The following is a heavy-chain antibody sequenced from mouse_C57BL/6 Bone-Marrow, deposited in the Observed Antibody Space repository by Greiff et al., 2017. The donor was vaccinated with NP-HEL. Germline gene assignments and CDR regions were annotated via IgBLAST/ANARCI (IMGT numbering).Heavy chain of an antibody. D-gene: IGHD2-5*01. CDR2: IYPGSGNT. J-gene: IGHJ2*01. Sequence: QVQLKESGAELVRPGASVKLSCKASGYTFTDYYINWVKQRPGQGLEWIARIYPGSGNTYYNEKFKGKATLTAEKSSSTAYMQLSSLTSEDSAVYFCATLAYYSNYDFDYWGQGTTLTVSS. CDR1: GYTFTDYY. V-gene: IGHV1-76*01. CDR3: ATLAYYSNYDFDY.